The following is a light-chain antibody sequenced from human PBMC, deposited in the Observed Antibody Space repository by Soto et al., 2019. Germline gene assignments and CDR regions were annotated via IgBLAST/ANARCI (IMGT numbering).Light chain of an antibody. V-gene: IGKV1-5*03. J-gene: IGKJ5*01. Sequence: DIQMTQSPSTLSASVGDRVTITCRVSQSISNWLAWYQQKPGKAPKLLIYKASSLESGVPSRFSGSGSGTEFTLTISSLQPDDFATYYCQQYNSYPTFGQGTRLEIK. CDR1: QSISNW. CDR3: QQYNSYPT. CDR2: KAS.